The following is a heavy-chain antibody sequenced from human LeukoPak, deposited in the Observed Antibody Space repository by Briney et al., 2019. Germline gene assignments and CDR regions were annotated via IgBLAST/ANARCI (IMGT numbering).Heavy chain of an antibody. CDR2: IKQRE. V-gene: IGHV3-7*01. CDR3: ARDTEYSGYDWTY. D-gene: IGHD5-12*01. J-gene: IGHJ4*02. CDR1: GFAFSTYW. Sequence: GGSLRLSCAASGFAFSTYWMNWVRQAPGKGLEWVASIKQREFYVDSVKGRFTISRDNAKNSLYLQMNSLRAEDTAVYYCARDTEYSGYDWTYWGQGTLVTVSS.